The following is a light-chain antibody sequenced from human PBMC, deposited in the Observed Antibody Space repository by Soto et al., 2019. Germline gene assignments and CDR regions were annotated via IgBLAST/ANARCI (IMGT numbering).Light chain of an antibody. Sequence: QSVLTQQPAVSGAPGQRVAISCTGSSSNIGAEYDVHWYQQLPGTAPKRLIYGDNNRPSGVPDRFSGSKSGTSASLAITGLQPEDEADYYCQSYDSSLTTFVFGTGTKLTVL. J-gene: IGLJ1*01. CDR2: GDN. V-gene: IGLV1-40*01. CDR1: SSNIGAEYD. CDR3: QSYDSSLTTFV.